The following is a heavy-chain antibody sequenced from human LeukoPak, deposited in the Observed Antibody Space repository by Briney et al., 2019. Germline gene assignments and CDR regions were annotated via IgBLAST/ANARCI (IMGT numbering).Heavy chain of an antibody. CDR3: ARVRAFTMVRGVPYYFDY. CDR1: GFTFSSYW. J-gene: IGHJ4*02. V-gene: IGHV3-7*01. CDR2: IKQDGSEK. D-gene: IGHD3-10*01. Sequence: PGGSLRLSCAASGFTFSSYWMSWVRQPPGKGLEWVANIKQDGSEKYYVDSVKGRFTISRDNAKNSLYLQMNSLRAEDTAVYYCARVRAFTMVRGVPYYFDYWGQGTLVTVSS.